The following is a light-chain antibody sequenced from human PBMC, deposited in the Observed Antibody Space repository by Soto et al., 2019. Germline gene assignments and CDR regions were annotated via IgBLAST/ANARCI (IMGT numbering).Light chain of an antibody. CDR2: ATS. CDR1: QTISGY. Sequence: DIQMTQSPSSLSASVGDRVTITCRASQTISGYLNWYQQKPGKAPKLLIYATSSLESGVPSRFSGSGSGTDFTLTISSLQPEDFATYYCLQSYSTPLSFGGGTKVEIK. V-gene: IGKV1-39*01. J-gene: IGKJ4*01. CDR3: LQSYSTPLS.